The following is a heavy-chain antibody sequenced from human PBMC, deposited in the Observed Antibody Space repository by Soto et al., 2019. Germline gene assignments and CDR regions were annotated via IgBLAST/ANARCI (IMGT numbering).Heavy chain of an antibody. CDR1: GFTFSNYG. CDR2: IWYDGINE. CDR3: AREFGSGRFLAS. V-gene: IGHV3-33*01. Sequence: QVQLVESGGGVVQPGRSLRLSCAASGFTFSNYGMHWVRQAPGKGLECVAVIWYDGINEYYADSVKGRFTISRDNSKNMLYLQMNSLGAEDTAVYYCAREFGSGRFLASWGQGTLVIVSS. D-gene: IGHD3-10*01. J-gene: IGHJ4*02.